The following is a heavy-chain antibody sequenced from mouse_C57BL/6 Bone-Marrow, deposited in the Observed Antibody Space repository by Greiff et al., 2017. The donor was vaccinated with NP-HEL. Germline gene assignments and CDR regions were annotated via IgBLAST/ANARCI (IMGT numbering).Heavy chain of an antibody. CDR3: AREGNYWYYFDY. CDR2: FHPYNDGT. V-gene: IGHV1-47*01. J-gene: IGHJ2*01. CDR1: GYTFTTYP. Sequence: VKLLESGAELVKPGASVKMSCKASGYTFTTYPIEWVKQNHGKSLEWIGNFHPYNDGTEYNEKFKNKATLTVEKSSSTVYLELSRLTSDDSSVYYCAREGNYWYYFDYWGQGTTLTVSS. D-gene: IGHD2-1*01.